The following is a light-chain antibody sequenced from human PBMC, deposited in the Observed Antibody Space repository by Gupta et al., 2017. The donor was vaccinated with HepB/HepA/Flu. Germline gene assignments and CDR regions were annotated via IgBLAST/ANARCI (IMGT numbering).Light chain of an antibody. CDR1: QTISNS. CDR3: QQNYKTPRWT. J-gene: IGKJ1*01. V-gene: IGKV1-39*01. CDR2: TAS. Sequence: DIQMTQSPSSLSASVGDRVTITCRASQTISNSLNWYQQKPGKAPKLLIYTASSLKSAVPSRFSSSRSGTDFTLTISTLQPEDFATYYCQQNYKTPRWTFGQGTKVEIK.